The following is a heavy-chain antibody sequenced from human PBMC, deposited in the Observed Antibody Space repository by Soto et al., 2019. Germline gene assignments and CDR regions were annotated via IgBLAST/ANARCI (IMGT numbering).Heavy chain of an antibody. CDR3: ARGGAMGVDY. D-gene: IGHD1-26*01. V-gene: IGHV3-48*03. J-gene: IGHJ4*02. Sequence: GGSLRLSCAASGFTFSTHEMNWVRQAPGKGLEWLSYIRGGGSPIYYADSVKGRFTISRDNAKNIVFLHVNGLTDEDTAVYYCARGGAMGVDYWGQGTLVTVSS. CDR2: IRGGGSPI. CDR1: GFTFSTHE.